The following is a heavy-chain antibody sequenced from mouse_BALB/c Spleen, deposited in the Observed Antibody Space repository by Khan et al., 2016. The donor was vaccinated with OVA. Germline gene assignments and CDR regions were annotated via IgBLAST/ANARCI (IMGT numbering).Heavy chain of an antibody. CDR2: ISYSGVT. D-gene: IGHD1-1*01. V-gene: IGHV3-2*02. CDR1: GYSITSGYA. Sequence: VQLQQSGPGLVKPSQSLSLTCTVTGYSITSGYAWNWIRQFPGNKLEWMGYISYSGVTSYTPSLKSRISITRDTSKNQFFLQLNSVASEDTATYDCAGGNYYGYYFDYGGQGTTLTVSS. CDR3: AGGNYYGYYFDY. J-gene: IGHJ2*01.